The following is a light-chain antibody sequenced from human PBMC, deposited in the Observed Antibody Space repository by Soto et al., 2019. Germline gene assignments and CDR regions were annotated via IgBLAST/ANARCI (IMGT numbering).Light chain of an antibody. Sequence: IQLTQSPSSLSASLGDRVTLTCRASQGISNHLGWYQQKPGKAPELLIYAASTLQTGVPSRFSGGGSGTDFTLTITSLQPEDFATYYCQQVNVYPSTVGGGTKVDIK. CDR1: QGISNH. CDR3: QQVNVYPST. V-gene: IGKV1-9*01. J-gene: IGKJ4*01. CDR2: AAS.